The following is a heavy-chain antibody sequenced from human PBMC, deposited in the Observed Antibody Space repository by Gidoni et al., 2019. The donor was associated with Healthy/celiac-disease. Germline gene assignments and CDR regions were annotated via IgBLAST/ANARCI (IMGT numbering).Heavy chain of an antibody. V-gene: IGHV1-18*01. J-gene: IGHJ4*02. D-gene: IGHD3-22*01. CDR2: ISAYNGNT. Sequence: QVQLVQSGAEVKNPGASVKVSCKASRYTFTSSGISWVRQAPGQGLEWMGWISAYNGNTNYAQKLQVRVTMTTDTSTSTAYMELRSLRSDDTAVYYCARAHYYDSSGYTAGYFDYWGQGTLVTVSS. CDR3: ARAHYYDSSGYTAGYFDY. CDR1: RYTFTSSG.